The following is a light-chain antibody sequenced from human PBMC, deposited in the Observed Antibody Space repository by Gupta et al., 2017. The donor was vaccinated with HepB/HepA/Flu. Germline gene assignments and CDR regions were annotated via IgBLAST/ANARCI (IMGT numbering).Light chain of an antibody. Sequence: DMQMPQSPSSPSAFVGGKFTISCRASQSIGSYLHWYQQKPGKAPMLLIYSASRLQSGVPSRFSGSGSGTDFTLTISSLQPEDFATYSCQHSYSLPWTFGQGTKVDIK. CDR1: QSIGSY. J-gene: IGKJ1*01. CDR2: SAS. CDR3: QHSYSLPWT. V-gene: IGKV1-39*01.